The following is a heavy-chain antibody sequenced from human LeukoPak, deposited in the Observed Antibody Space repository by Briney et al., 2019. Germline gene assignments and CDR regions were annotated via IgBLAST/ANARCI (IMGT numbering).Heavy chain of an antibody. CDR2: TNSDGSST. V-gene: IGHV3-74*01. J-gene: IGHJ3*02. CDR3: ARDGDHDAFDI. CDR1: GFTFSSYW. D-gene: IGHD4-17*01. Sequence: GVSLRLSCSASGFTFSSYWRHWVRQAPGKGLVGVSRTNSDGSSTSYADSVKGRFTISRDNAKNTLYLQMNSLRAEDTAVYYCARDGDHDAFDIWGQGTMVTVSS.